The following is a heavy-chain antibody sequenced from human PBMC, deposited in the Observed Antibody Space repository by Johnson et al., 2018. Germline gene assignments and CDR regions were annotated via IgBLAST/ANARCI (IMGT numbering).Heavy chain of an antibody. J-gene: IGHJ3*02. CDR1: GFTFSSYW. V-gene: IGHV3-74*01. CDR2: IISDGSGT. D-gene: IGHD3-22*01. CDR3: ARDKRNYYNSSPAFDI. Sequence: VQLVQSGGGAVQPGGSLRLSCAASGFTFSSYWMPWVRQAPGKGLVWVSRIISDGSGTTYADSVKGRFPIARDNAKTTLYLQMNSPRAEDTAVYYCARDKRNYYNSSPAFDIWGQGTMVTVSS.